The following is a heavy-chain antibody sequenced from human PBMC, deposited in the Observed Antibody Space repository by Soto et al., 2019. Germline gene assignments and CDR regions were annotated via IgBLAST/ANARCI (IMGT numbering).Heavy chain of an antibody. CDR3: ARLGVYYDTRGYYSD. D-gene: IGHD3-22*01. Sequence: QVQLVQSGAEVKKPGASVKVSCVASGYTFTGYYMHWVRQAPGQGLEWMGWINPKNGDTNSSQTFQGRVTMTRDTSINTAYMEVTRLRSDDTAVYYCARLGVYYDTRGYYSDWGQGTLVTVSS. CDR2: INPKNGDT. V-gene: IGHV1-2*02. CDR1: GYTFTGYY. J-gene: IGHJ4*02.